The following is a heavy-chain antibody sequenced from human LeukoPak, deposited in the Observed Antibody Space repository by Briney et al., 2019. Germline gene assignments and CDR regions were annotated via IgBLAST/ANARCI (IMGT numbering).Heavy chain of an antibody. CDR1: GFTFSSYG. Sequence: PGGSLRLSCAASGFTFSSYGMHWVRQAPGKGLEWVAVISYDGSNKYYVDSVKGRFTISRDNSKNTLYLQMNSLRAEDTAVYYCAIAVRYFDWLPRGAFDIWGQGTMVTVSS. V-gene: IGHV3-30*03. D-gene: IGHD3-9*01. J-gene: IGHJ3*02. CDR3: AIAVRYFDWLPRGAFDI. CDR2: ISYDGSNK.